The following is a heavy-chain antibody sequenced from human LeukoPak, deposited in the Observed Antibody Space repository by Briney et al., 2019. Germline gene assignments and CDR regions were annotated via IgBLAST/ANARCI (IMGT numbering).Heavy chain of an antibody. CDR1: GGSISSYY. CDR3: ARQAGSYAFYYYDY. CDR2: IYYSGST. D-gene: IGHD2-2*01. V-gene: IGHV4-59*08. Sequence: PSETLSLTCTVSGGSISSYYWTWIRQPPGKGLEWIGYIYYSGSTNYNPSLKSRVTISVDTSKNQFSLKLTSVTAADTAVYYCARQAGSYAFYYYDYWGQGTLVTVSS. J-gene: IGHJ4*02.